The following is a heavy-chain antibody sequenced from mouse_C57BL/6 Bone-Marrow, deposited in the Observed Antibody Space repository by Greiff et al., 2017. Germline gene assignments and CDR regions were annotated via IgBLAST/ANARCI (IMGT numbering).Heavy chain of an antibody. J-gene: IGHJ1*03. Sequence: VQLQQSGPELVKPGASVKISCKASGYSFTGYYMHWVKQSHGNILDWIGYIYPYNGVSSYNQKFKGKATLTVDTSSSTAYMQLSSLTSEDSAVYFCAGTTVVAFLYWYCDVWGTGTTVTVSS. CDR3: AGTTVVAFLYWYCDV. CDR2: IYPYNGVS. V-gene: IGHV1-31*01. CDR1: GYSFTGYY. D-gene: IGHD1-1*01.